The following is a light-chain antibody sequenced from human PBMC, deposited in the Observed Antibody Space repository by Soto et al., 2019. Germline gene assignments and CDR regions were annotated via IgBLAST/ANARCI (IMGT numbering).Light chain of an antibody. CDR3: ASYATGTAYG. CDR1: RSDVGGYNR. V-gene: IGLV2-18*02. J-gene: IGLJ1*01. CDR2: DVS. Sequence: QSALTQPPSVSGSPGQSVTISSTGTRSDVGGYNRVSWYQQPPGKAPKLLIYDVSNRPSGGSTRFSGSKSGNTASPTISGLQAEDEADYYCASYATGTAYGFCPGTKVTV.